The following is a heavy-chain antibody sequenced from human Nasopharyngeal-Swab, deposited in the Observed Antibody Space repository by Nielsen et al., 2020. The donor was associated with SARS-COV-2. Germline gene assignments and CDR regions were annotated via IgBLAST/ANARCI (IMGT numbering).Heavy chain of an antibody. CDR3: AKDQGDQWLVLDY. J-gene: IGHJ4*02. CDR2: ISGSGGST. CDR1: EFTFSSYA. D-gene: IGHD6-19*01. V-gene: IGHV3-23*01. Sequence: GESLKISCAASEFTFSSYAMSWVRQAPGKRLEWVSAISGSGGSTYYADSVKGRFTISRDNSKNTLYLQMNSLRAEDTAVYYCAKDQGDQWLVLDYWGQGTLVTVSS.